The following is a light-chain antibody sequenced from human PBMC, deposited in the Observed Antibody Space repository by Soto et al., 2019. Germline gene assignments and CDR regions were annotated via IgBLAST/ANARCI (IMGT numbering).Light chain of an antibody. CDR3: QHYADLPLS. V-gene: IGKV3-20*01. CDR2: GAS. J-gene: IGKJ4*01. Sequence: EIVVTQYPGTLSLSPGERATLSCRASQSVGTSLAWYQLKPGQAPRLLIYGASSRATGIPDRFSGSGSGTDFTVSISRLEPEDFAVYYCQHYADLPLSFGGGTKVEIK. CDR1: QSVGTS.